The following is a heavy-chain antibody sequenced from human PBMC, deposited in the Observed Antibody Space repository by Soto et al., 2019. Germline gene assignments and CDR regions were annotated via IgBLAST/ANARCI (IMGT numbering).Heavy chain of an antibody. CDR2: IYSGGST. J-gene: IGHJ6*02. CDR3: ARSGDSSGYYWSYYYYGMDV. Sequence: VGSLRLSCAASGFTVSSNYMSWVRQAPGKGLEWVSVIYSGGSTYYADSVKGRFTISRDNSKNTLYLQMNSLRAEDTAVYYCARSGDSSGYYWSYYYYGMDVWGQGTTVTVSS. V-gene: IGHV3-53*01. D-gene: IGHD3-22*01. CDR1: GFTVSSNY.